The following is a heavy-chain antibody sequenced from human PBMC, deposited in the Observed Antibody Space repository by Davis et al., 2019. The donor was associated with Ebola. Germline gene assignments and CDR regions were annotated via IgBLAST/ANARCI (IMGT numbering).Heavy chain of an antibody. Sequence: AASVKVSCKASGYTFTSYAMHWVRQAPGQGLEWMGWISAYNGNTNYAQKLQGRVTMTTDTSTSTAYMELRSLRSDDTAVYYCARDMGMVQEANWFDPWGQGTLVTVSS. CDR1: GYTFTSYA. V-gene: IGHV1-18*01. J-gene: IGHJ5*02. CDR3: ARDMGMVQEANWFDP. CDR2: ISAYNGNT. D-gene: IGHD3-10*01.